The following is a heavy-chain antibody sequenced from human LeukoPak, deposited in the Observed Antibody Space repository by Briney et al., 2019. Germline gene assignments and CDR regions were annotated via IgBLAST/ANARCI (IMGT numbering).Heavy chain of an antibody. J-gene: IGHJ4*02. V-gene: IGHV3-23*01. D-gene: IGHD6-19*01. CDR2: ISGSGGST. CDR1: GFTFSSYA. Sequence: HPGGSLRLSCAASGFTFSSYAMSWVRQAPGKGLEWVSAISGSGGSTYYADSVKGRFTISRDNSKNTLYLQMNSLRAEDTAVYYCARRGGSGWYYFDYWGQGTLVTVSS. CDR3: ARRGGSGWYYFDY.